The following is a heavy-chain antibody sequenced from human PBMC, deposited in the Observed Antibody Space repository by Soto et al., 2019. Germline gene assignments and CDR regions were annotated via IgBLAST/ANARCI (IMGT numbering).Heavy chain of an antibody. Sequence: GSXPTLVNPPQTLTLACTFSGFSLSTSGVGVGWVRQPPRKALGGLVVIYLDDYKHYSPSLKSRLTITKDTSKNQVVLTMTNMDPVDTATYYCAHKGSGSRSIDYYYYGMDVWGQGTTVTVSS. V-gene: IGHV2-5*02. CDR3: AHKGSGSRSIDYYYYGMDV. CDR1: GFSLSTSGVG. J-gene: IGHJ6*02. CDR2: IYLDDYK. D-gene: IGHD3-10*01.